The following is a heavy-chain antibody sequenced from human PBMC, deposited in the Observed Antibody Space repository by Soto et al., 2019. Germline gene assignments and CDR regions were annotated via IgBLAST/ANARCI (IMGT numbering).Heavy chain of an antibody. J-gene: IGHJ6*02. V-gene: IGHV4-61*01. Sequence: PSETLSLTCTVSGGSVSSDSYYWSWIRQPPGKGLEWIGYIYYSGSTNYNPSLKSRVTISVDTSKNQFSLKLSSVTAADTAVYYCARGYGDYRDGMDVWGQGTTVTVSS. CDR1: GGSVSSDSYY. CDR2: IYYSGST. CDR3: ARGYGDYRDGMDV. D-gene: IGHD4-17*01.